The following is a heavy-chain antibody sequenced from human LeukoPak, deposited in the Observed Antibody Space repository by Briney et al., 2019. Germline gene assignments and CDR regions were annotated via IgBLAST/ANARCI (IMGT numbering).Heavy chain of an antibody. J-gene: IGHJ6*02. V-gene: IGHV3-64D*06. CDR3: VKGAAYYYYSGMDV. D-gene: IGHD2-15*01. CDR1: GFPFSSYA. Sequence: GGSLRLSCSASGFPFSSYAMHWVRQAPGKGLEYVSTFSSNGGSTYYADSVKGRFTISRDNSKNTLYLQMSSLRVEDTAVYYCVKGAAYYYYSGMDVWGQGTTVTVSS. CDR2: FSSNGGST.